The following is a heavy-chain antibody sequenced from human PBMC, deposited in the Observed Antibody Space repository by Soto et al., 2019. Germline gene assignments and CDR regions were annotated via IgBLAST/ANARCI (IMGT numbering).Heavy chain of an antibody. D-gene: IGHD2-2*02. Sequence: RSLTCTVSGGSISSGGYYWSWIRQHPGKGLEWIGYIYYSGSTYYNPSLKSRVTISVDTSKNQFSLKLSSVTAADTAVYYCARYCSSTSSYIDPPPDWGQGTLVTVSS. CDR2: IYYSGST. V-gene: IGHV4-31*03. CDR1: GGSISSGGYY. J-gene: IGHJ4*02. CDR3: ARYCSSTSSYIDPPPD.